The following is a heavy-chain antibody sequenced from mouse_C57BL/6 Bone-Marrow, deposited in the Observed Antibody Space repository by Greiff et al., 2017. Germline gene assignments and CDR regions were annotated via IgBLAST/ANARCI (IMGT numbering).Heavy chain of an antibody. CDR3: ARGMTT. CDR1: GYTFTSYW. CDR2: IDPSDSYT. D-gene: IGHD2-13*01. V-gene: IGHV1-50*01. Sequence: QVQLQQPGAELVKPGASVRLSCKASGYTFTSYWMQWVKQRPGQGLEWIGEIDPSDSYTNYNQKFKGKSTLTVDTSSSTAYMQLSSLTSEDSAVYCCARGMTTWGQGTLVTVSA. J-gene: IGHJ3*02.